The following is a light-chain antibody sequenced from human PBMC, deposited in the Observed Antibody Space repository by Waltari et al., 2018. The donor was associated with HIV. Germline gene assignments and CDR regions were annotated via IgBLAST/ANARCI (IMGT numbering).Light chain of an antibody. J-gene: IGLJ1*01. Sequence: SYVLTQPPSVAVAPGQTATITCGGDKLGSKSVHWYRQQPGQAAVLFVVVNSVRTSGIPARFSGTRSGNTATLTISGVEAEEEADDYCQVWNFNVGHFYVFGPGTKVTVL. V-gene: IGLV3-21*02. CDR2: VNS. CDR3: QVWNFNVGHFYV. CDR1: KLGSKS.